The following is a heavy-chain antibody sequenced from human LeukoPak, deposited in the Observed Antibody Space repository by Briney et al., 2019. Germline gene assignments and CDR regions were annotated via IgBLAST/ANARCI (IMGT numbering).Heavy chain of an antibody. Sequence: GGSLRLSCAASGFTFSSYSMNWVRQAPGKVLEWVSYISSSSSTIYYADSVKGRFTISRDNAKNSLYLQMNSLRAEDTAVYYCARGSDTWEPLALDYWGQGTLVTVSS. J-gene: IGHJ4*02. CDR1: GFTFSSYS. D-gene: IGHD1-26*01. V-gene: IGHV3-48*01. CDR2: ISSSSSTI. CDR3: ARGSDTWEPLALDY.